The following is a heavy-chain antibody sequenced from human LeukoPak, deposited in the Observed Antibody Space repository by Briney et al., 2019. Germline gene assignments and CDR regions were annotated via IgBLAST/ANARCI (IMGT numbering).Heavy chain of an antibody. D-gene: IGHD6-13*01. CDR3: ARVSTSWFFDS. V-gene: IGHV3-11*05. CDR1: GFTFSDYY. CDR2: ISSSGTLT. J-gene: IGHJ4*02. Sequence: GGSLRLSCAASGFTFSDYYMSWIRQAPGKGLECVSYISSSGTLTNYADSVKGRFTISRDNAKSSLYLLMNSLRAEDTAVYYCARVSTSWFFDSWGQGTLVTVSS.